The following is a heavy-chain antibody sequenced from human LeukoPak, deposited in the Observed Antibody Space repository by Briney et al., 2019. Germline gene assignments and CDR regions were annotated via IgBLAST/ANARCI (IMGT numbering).Heavy chain of an antibody. CDR3: AKNRFYGPVVRVYFDY. CDR1: GFTFSSYG. J-gene: IGHJ4*02. CDR2: ISGSGAGT. V-gene: IGHV3-23*01. Sequence: GGTLRLSCAASGFTFSSYGMSWVRQAPGKGLEWVSTISGSGAGTYYADSVKGRFTISRGNSKSTLYLQMNSVRAEDTAVYYCAKNRFYGPVVRVYFDYWGQGTLVTVSS. D-gene: IGHD2-21*01.